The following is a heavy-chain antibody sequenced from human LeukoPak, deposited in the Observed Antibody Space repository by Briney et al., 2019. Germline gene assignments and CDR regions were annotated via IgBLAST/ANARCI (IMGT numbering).Heavy chain of an antibody. D-gene: IGHD2-15*01. J-gene: IGHJ3*02. Sequence: SETLSLTCTVSGGSISSYYWSWIRQPPGKGLEWIGYIYYSGSTNYNPSLKGRVTISVDTSKNQFSLKLSSVTAADTAVYYCARDWGRYCSGGSCYSGAFDIWGQGTMVTVSS. CDR3: ARDWGRYCSGGSCYSGAFDI. CDR2: IYYSGST. V-gene: IGHV4-59*01. CDR1: GGSISSYY.